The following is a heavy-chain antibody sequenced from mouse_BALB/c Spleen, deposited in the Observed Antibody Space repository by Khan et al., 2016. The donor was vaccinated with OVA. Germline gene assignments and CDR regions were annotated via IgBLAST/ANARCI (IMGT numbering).Heavy chain of an antibody. Sequence: QVQLQQSGPELVKPGASLKVSCKASGYTFTDYIIGWVRQSTRQGLEWIGDIFPGSDTPYYNEKFKDKATLTADKDSNTAYMQLSSLTSEDSAVYFCARGRYSVFAYWGQGTLVTVSA. D-gene: IGHD2-14*01. CDR3: ARGRYSVFAY. CDR2: IFPGSDTP. CDR1: GYTFTDYI. J-gene: IGHJ3*01. V-gene: IGHV1-77*01.